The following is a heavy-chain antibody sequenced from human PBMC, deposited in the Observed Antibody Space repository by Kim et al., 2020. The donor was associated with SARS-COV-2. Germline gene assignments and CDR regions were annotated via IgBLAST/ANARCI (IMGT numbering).Heavy chain of an antibody. CDR3: AKDIMVRGVIIISENPFDY. V-gene: IGHV3-23*01. CDR1: GFTFSSYA. D-gene: IGHD3-10*01. J-gene: IGHJ4*02. CDR2: ISGSGGST. Sequence: GGSLRLSCAASGFTFSSYAMSWVRQAPGKGLEWVSAISGSGGSTYYADSVKGRFTISRDNSKNTLYLQMNSLRAEDTAVYYCAKDIMVRGVIIISENPFDYWGQGTLVTVSS.